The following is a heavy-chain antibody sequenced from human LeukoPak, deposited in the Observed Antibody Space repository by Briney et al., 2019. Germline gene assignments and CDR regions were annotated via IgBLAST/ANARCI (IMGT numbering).Heavy chain of an antibody. J-gene: IGHJ4*02. V-gene: IGHV4-39*02. CDR1: GGSISSSSYY. CDR3: ARDMIKFGGVIVLPFDY. Sequence: PSETLSLTCTVSGGSISSSSYYWGWIRRPPGKGLEWIGSIYYSGSTYYNPSLKSRVTISVDTSKNQFSLKLSSVTAADTAVYYCARDMIKFGGVIVLPFDYWGQGTLVTVSS. CDR2: IYYSGST. D-gene: IGHD3-16*02.